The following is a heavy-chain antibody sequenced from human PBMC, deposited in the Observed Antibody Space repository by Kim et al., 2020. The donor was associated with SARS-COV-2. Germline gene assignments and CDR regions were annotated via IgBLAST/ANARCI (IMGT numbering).Heavy chain of an antibody. D-gene: IGHD2-21*02. CDR3: AKTRPNCGGDCEWGAFDI. V-gene: IGHV3-23*01. J-gene: IGHJ3*02. Sequence: GGSLRLSCAASGFTFSSYAMSWVRQAPGKGLEWVSAISGSGGSTYYADSVKGRFTISRDNSKNTLYLQMNSLRAEDTAVYYCAKTRPNCGGDCEWGAFDIWGQGTMVTVSS. CDR2: ISGSGGST. CDR1: GFTFSSYA.